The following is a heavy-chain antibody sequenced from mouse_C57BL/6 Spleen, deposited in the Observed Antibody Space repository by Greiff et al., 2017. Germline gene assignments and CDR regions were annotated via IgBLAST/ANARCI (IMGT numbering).Heavy chain of an antibody. J-gene: IGHJ4*01. CDR1: GYTFTSYW. D-gene: IGHD1-1*01. Sequence: VKLKQPGTELVKPGASVKLSCKASGYTFTSYWMHWVKQRPGQGLEWIGNINPSNGGTNYNEKFKSKATLTVDKSSSTAYMQLSSLTSEDSAVYYCAREGYGSSPYYAMDYWGQGTSVTVSS. V-gene: IGHV1-53*01. CDR3: AREGYGSSPYYAMDY. CDR2: INPSNGGT.